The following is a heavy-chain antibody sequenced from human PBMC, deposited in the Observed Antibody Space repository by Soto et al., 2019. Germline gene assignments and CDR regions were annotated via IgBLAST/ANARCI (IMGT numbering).Heavy chain of an antibody. V-gene: IGHV4-34*01. CDR3: ARYKRVYYGSGSYHLYYFDY. CDR2: INHSGST. CDR1: GFTFSSYG. J-gene: IGHJ4*02. Sequence: PGGSLRLSCAASGFTFSSYGMHWVRQPPGKGLEWIGEINHSGSTNYNPSLKSRVTISVDTSKNQFSLKLSSVTAADTAVYYCARYKRVYYGSGSYHLYYFDYWGQGTLVTVSS. D-gene: IGHD3-10*01.